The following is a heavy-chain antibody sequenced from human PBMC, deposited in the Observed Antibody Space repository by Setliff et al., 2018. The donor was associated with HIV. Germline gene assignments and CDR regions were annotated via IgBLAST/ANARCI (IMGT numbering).Heavy chain of an antibody. J-gene: IGHJ5*02. CDR3: ARPHSGRGGGAWFDP. Sequence: PSETLSLTCRVYGGSITSGNYYWGWIRQAPGKGLEWIASMIYGGGTWYNPSLKSRVTIYVDTANNEISLRLSSVTAEDTAVYRCARPHSGRGGGAWFDPWGQGIQVTVSS. CDR1: GGSITSGNYY. D-gene: IGHD6-19*01. V-gene: IGHV4-39*01. CDR2: MIYGGGT.